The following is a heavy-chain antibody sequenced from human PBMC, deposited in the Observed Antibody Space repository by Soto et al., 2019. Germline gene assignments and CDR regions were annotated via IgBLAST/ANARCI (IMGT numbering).Heavy chain of an antibody. CDR1: GFTFSSYA. D-gene: IGHD3-22*01. CDR2: ISGSGGST. Sequence: SLRLSCAASGFTFSSYAMSWVRQAPGKGLEWVSAISGSGGSTYYADSVKGRFTISRDNSKNTLYLQMNSLRAEDTAVYYCAKDQRSSGHFDYWGQGNLVTVYS. J-gene: IGHJ4*02. CDR3: AKDQRSSGHFDY. V-gene: IGHV3-23*01.